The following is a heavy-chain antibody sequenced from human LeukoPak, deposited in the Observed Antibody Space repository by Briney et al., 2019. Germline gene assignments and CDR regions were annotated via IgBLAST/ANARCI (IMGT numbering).Heavy chain of an antibody. J-gene: IGHJ4*02. CDR3: ARGYCYGGTCYSFDY. CDR2: IIPIFGTT. CDR1: GGTFSTYA. V-gene: IGHV1-69*13. D-gene: IGHD2-15*01. Sequence: SVKVSCKASGGTFSTYAISWVRQAPGQGLEWMGGIIPIFGTTNYAQKFQGRVTITADESTSTAYMELSSLRSEDTAVYYCARGYCYGGTCYSFDYWGQGTLVTVSS.